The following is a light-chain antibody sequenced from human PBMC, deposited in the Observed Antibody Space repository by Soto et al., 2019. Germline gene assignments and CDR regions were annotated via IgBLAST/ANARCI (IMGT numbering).Light chain of an antibody. CDR1: SSDVGSYNY. Sequence: QSVLTQPASVSGSPGQSITISCTGTSSDVGSYNYVSWYQQLPGKAPKLIIYEVSDRPSGISSRFSGSKSGNTASLTISGLQTEDEADYYCSSYTSSSTLFGTGTKVTVL. J-gene: IGLJ1*01. V-gene: IGLV2-14*01. CDR3: SSYTSSSTL. CDR2: EVS.